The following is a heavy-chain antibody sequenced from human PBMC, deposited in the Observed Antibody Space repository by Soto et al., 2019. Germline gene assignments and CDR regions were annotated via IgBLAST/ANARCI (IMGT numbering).Heavy chain of an antibody. Sequence: PGGSLRLSCAASGFTFSTSAMNWVRQTPGKGLEWVSSITSTSAYIYYADSVKGRFTISRDNAQNSLYLQMNSLRAEDTAVYYCATPLAVSGTYYFASWGQGTLVTVSS. V-gene: IGHV3-21*01. CDR3: ATPLAVSGTYYFAS. J-gene: IGHJ4*02. CDR2: ITSTSAYI. CDR1: GFTFSTSA. D-gene: IGHD6-19*01.